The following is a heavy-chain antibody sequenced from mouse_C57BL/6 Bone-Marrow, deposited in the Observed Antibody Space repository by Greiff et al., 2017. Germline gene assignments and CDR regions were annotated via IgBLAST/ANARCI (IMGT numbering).Heavy chain of an antibody. CDR3: ASGTCDSYWYFDV. CDR2: IYPGSGST. V-gene: IGHV1-55*01. J-gene: IGHJ1*03. Sequence: VQLQQPGAELVKPGASVKMSCKASGYTFTSYWITWVKQRPGQGLEWIGDIYPGSGSTNYNEKFKSKATLTVDTSSSTAYMQLSSPTSEDSAVYYCASGTCDSYWYFDVWGTGTTVTVSS. CDR1: GYTFTSYW.